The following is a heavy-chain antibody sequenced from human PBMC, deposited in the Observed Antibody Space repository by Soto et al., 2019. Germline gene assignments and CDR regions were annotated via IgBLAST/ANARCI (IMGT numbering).Heavy chain of an antibody. CDR3: AKSAGSHAYYPNDY. Sequence: EGQLLESGGGLVQPGGSLRLSCAASGFTFSSYAMTWVRQAPGKGLEWVSSISGSGISTYYADSVKGRFTISRDNSKNTLYLPMNSLRAEDAAVYYCAKSAGSHAYYPNDYWGQGTLVTVSS. J-gene: IGHJ4*02. V-gene: IGHV3-23*01. D-gene: IGHD3-16*01. CDR2: ISGSGIST. CDR1: GFTFSSYA.